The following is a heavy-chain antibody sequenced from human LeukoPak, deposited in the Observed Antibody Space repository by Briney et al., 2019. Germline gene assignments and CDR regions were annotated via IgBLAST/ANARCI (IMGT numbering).Heavy chain of an antibody. CDR1: GYTFTSYD. CDR3: ARVLNYYDSSGYSDY. CDR2: ISAYNGNT. V-gene: IGHV1-18*01. J-gene: IGHJ4*02. Sequence: GASVKVSCKASGYTFTSYDINWVRQATGQGLEWMGWISAYNGNTNYAQKLQGRVTMTTDTSTSTAYMELRSLGSDDTAVYYCARVLNYYDSSGYSDYWGQGTLVTVSS. D-gene: IGHD3-22*01.